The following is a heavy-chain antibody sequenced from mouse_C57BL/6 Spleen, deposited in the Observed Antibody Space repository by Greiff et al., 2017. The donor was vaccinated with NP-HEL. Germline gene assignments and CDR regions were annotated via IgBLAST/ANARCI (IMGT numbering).Heavy chain of an antibody. CDR1: GYTFTDYY. V-gene: IGHV1-26*01. D-gene: IGHD3-3*01. J-gene: IGHJ3*01. CDR3: ARRDVRAWFAY. CDR2: INPNNGGT. Sequence: VQLQQSGPELVKPGASVKISCKASGYTFTDYYMNWVKQSHGKSLEWIGDINPNNGGTSYNQKFKGKATLTVDKSSSTAYMELRSLTSEDSAVYYCARRDVRAWFAYWGQGTLVTVSA.